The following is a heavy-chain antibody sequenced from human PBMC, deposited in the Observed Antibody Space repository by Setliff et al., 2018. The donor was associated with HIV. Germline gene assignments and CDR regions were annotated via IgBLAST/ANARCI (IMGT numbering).Heavy chain of an antibody. V-gene: IGHV1-3*03. J-gene: IGHJ6*03. CDR3: ARATNYYDSSNYYMDV. CDR1: GYTFTSYA. CDR2: INAGNGNT. D-gene: IGHD3-22*01. Sequence: ASVKVSCKASGYTFTSYAMHWVRQAPGQRLEWMGWINAGNGNTKYSQEFQGRVTINRDTSASTAYMELSSLRSEDMAVYYCARATNYYDSSNYYMDVWGKGTTVTVS.